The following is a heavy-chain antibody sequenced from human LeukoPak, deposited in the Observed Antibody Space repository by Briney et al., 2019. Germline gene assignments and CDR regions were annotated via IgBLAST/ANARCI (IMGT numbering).Heavy chain of an antibody. CDR1: GYTFTNYH. CDR2: INPSGGST. Sequence: ASVKVSCKASGYTFTNYHMHWVRQAPGQGLEWMGIINPSGGSTNYAQKFQGRVTMTRDMSTNTVYMQLSSLRSDDTAVYYCARDLGSEDYWGQGTLVTVSS. J-gene: IGHJ4*02. V-gene: IGHV1-46*01. D-gene: IGHD6-25*01. CDR3: ARDLGSEDY.